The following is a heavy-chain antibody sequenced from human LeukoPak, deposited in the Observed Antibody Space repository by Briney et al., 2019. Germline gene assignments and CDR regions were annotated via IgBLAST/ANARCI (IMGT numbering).Heavy chain of an antibody. J-gene: IGHJ5*02. D-gene: IGHD6-13*01. CDR1: GGSISSYY. CDR2: IYYSGST. Sequence: SETLSLTCTVSGGSISSYYWSWIRQPPGKGLEWIGYIYYSGSTNYNPSLKSRVTISVDTSKNQFSLKLSSVTAADTAVYYCAREGSSSWYSYGFDPWGQGTLVTVSS. CDR3: AREGSSSWYSYGFDP. V-gene: IGHV4-59*01.